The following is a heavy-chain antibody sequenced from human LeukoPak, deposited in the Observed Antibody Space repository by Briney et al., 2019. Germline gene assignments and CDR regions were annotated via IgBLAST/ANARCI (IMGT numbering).Heavy chain of an antibody. V-gene: IGHV3-23*01. CDR2: IIVSGSST. CDR1: GFTFSTYG. Sequence: GGSLRLSCAASGFTFSTYGMSWVRQAPGKGLEWVSSIIVSGSSTYYADSVKGRFTISRDNFKNTLYLQMNSLRAEDTAIYYCAKTEGSGLVYYFMDVWGKGTTVTISS. J-gene: IGHJ6*03. CDR3: AKTEGSGLVYYFMDV. D-gene: IGHD3-10*01.